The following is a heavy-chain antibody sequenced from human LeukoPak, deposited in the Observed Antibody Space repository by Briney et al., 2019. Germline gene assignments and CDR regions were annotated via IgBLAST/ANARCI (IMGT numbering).Heavy chain of an antibody. CDR3: ARETPGYYYYYMDV. J-gene: IGHJ6*03. Sequence: GGSLRLSCAASGFTVSSNYMSWVRQAPGKGLEWVSAIYSGGSTYYADSVKGRFTISRDNSKNTLYLQMNSLRAEDTAVYYCARETPGYYYYYMDVWGKGTTVTVSS. CDR1: GFTVSSNY. D-gene: IGHD1-1*01. V-gene: IGHV3-66*02. CDR2: IYSGGST.